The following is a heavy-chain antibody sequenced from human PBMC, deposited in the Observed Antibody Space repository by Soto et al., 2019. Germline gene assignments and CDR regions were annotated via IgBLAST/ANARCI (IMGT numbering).Heavy chain of an antibody. J-gene: IGHJ4*02. CDR2: IHSNGNT. V-gene: IGHV4-31*11. CDR1: GGSTTSGNYY. CDR3: ARGHDSNDN. Sequence: PSETLSLTCAVSGGSTTSGNYYWSWIRQDPGKGLEWIGYIHSNGNTYYNPSLKSRVTMSLDTSKNQFSLRLTSVTAADTAVYYCARGHDSNDNWGQGTLVTVSS. D-gene: IGHD3-22*01.